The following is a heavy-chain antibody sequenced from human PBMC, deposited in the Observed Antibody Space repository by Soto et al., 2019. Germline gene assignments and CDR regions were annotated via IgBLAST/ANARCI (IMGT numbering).Heavy chain of an antibody. V-gene: IGHV3-21*01. CDR2: ISSGSSFI. D-gene: IGHD1-26*01. Sequence: EVQLVESGGGLVKPGGSLRLSCAASGFTFSSYGMNWVRQAPGKGLEWVSSISSGSSFIYYADSVTGRFTISRDNAKNSLYLEMNSLGVEATAVYYCARESLGSYYVDPGVYWGQGTLFALSS. CDR3: ARESLGSYYVDPGVY. CDR1: GFTFSSYG. J-gene: IGHJ4*02.